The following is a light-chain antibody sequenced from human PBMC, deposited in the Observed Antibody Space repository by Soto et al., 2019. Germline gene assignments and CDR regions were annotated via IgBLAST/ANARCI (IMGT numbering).Light chain of an antibody. V-gene: IGKV1-39*01. Sequence: DIQMTQSPSSLSASVGDRVTITFGASQSISSYLNWYQQKPGKAPKLLIYAASSLQSGVPSRFSGSGSGTDFTLTINSLQPEDFATYYCQQSYSAPRTFGQGTKVDI. CDR1: QSISSY. CDR3: QQSYSAPRT. CDR2: AAS. J-gene: IGKJ1*01.